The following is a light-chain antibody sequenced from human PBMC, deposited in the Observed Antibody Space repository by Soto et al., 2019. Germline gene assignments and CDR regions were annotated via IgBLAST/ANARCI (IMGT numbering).Light chain of an antibody. CDR2: EVN. V-gene: IGLV2-8*01. CDR3: SSYAGIYNYL. CDR1: SSDVGGYNY. Sequence: SVLTQPPSASGFPGQSVTISCTGTSSDVGGYNYVSWYQHHPGKAPKLIIHEVNMRPSGVPNRFSGSKSGNTASLTVSGLQAEDEADYYCSSYAGIYNYLFGTGTKVTVL. J-gene: IGLJ1*01.